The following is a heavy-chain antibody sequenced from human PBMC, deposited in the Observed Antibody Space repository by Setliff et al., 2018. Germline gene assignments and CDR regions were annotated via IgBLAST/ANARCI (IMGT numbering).Heavy chain of an antibody. J-gene: IGHJ1*01. CDR1: GFTFSSYA. CDR2: ISYDGSNK. D-gene: IGHD6-6*01. V-gene: IGHV3-30*10. Sequence: GGSLRLSCAASGFTFSSYAMHWVRQAPGRGLEWVAVISYDGSNKCYTDSVKGRFTISRDNSKNTLYLQMNGLRAEDTAVYYCARDRDDGSSFAEYFQHWGQGTLVTVSS. CDR3: ARDRDDGSSFAEYFQH.